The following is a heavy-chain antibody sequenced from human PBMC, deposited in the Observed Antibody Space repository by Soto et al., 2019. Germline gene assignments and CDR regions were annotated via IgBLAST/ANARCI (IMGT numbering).Heavy chain of an antibody. V-gene: IGHV1-18*01. CDR2: ISAYNGNT. J-gene: IGHJ6*03. D-gene: IGHD3-9*01. CDR1: GYTFTSYG. Sequence: ASVKVSCKASGYTFTSYGISWVRQAPGQGLEWMGWISAYNGNTNYAQKLQGRVTMTTDTSTSTAYMELRSLRSDDTAVYYCARYKKAYDILTAAYYYYMDVWGKGTTVTVSS. CDR3: ARYKKAYDILTAAYYYYMDV.